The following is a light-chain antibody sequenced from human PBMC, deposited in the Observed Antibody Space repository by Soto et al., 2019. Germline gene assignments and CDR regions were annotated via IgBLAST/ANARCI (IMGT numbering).Light chain of an antibody. J-gene: IGKJ5*01. CDR1: QSVSSSY. Sequence: EIVLTQSPGTLSLSPGERATLSCRASQSVSSSYLAWYQQKPGQAPRLLIYGASSRATGIRDRFSGSGSGTYFTMTISRLEPEDFAVHYCQQYGSSPAITFGQGTRLEIK. CDR2: GAS. CDR3: QQYGSSPAIT. V-gene: IGKV3-20*01.